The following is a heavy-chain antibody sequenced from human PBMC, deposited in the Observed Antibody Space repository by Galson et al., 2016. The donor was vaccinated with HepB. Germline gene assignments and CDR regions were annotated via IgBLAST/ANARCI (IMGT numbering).Heavy chain of an antibody. J-gene: IGHJ6*02. CDR3: ARDPSYYSGMDV. CDR1: GFTFSSYY. V-gene: IGHV3-74*01. CDR2: INRDESST. Sequence: SLRLSCAASGFTFSSYYMHWVRQAPGKGLVWVSRINRDESSTSYADYVKGRFTISRDNAKSTLYLQMNSLRAEDTAVYYCARDPSYYSGMDVWGQGTTVTVSS.